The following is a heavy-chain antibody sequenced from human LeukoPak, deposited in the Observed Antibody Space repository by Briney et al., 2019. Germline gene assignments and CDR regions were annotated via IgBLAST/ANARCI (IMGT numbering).Heavy chain of an antibody. V-gene: IGHV3-30*04. CDR2: ISYDGSNK. CDR1: GFTFSSYA. CDR3: AREESLVYSSSWYPNLDY. D-gene: IGHD6-13*01. Sequence: GGSLRLSCAVSGFTFSSYAMHWVRQAPGKGLEWVAVISYDGSNKYYADSVKGRFTISRDNSKNTLYLQMNSLRAEDTAVYYCAREESLVYSSSWYPNLDYWGQGTLVTVSS. J-gene: IGHJ4*02.